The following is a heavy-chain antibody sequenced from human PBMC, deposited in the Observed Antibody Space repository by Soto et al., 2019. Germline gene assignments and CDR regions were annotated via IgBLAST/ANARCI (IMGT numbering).Heavy chain of an antibody. J-gene: IGHJ4*02. V-gene: IGHV3-30-3*01. CDR2: ISYDGSNK. CDR1: GFTCSSYA. CDR3: ARDPFKATMIAPRVY. Sequence: PGGSLRLSCAASGFTCSSYAMHWVRQAPGKGLEWVAVISYDGSNKYYADSVKGRFTISRNNSKNTLYLQMNSLRAEDTAVYYCARDPFKATMIAPRVYWGQGTLVTVS. D-gene: IGHD3-22*01.